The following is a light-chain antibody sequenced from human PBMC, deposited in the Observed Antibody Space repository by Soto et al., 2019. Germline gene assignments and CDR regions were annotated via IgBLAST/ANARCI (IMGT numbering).Light chain of an antibody. CDR1: QSVSSN. J-gene: IGKJ3*01. CDR2: GAS. V-gene: IGKV3-15*01. CDR3: QQYNNWPFT. Sequence: EIVMTQSPATLSVSPGERATLSCRASQSVSSNLAWYQQKPGQAPRLLIYGASTRATGIPARFSGSGSGTEFTLTISSLQSEDFALYYCQQYNNWPFTFGPGTKVDIK.